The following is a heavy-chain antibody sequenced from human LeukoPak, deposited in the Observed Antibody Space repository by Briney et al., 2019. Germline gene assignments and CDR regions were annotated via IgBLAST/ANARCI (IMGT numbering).Heavy chain of an antibody. J-gene: IGHJ5*02. CDR2: IYYSGST. D-gene: IGHD4-23*01. V-gene: IGHV4-31*03. CDR1: GGSISSGAYY. Sequence: SETLSLTCTVSGGSISSGAYYWNWIRQHPGKGLEWIGYIYYSGSTYYNPSLKSRVTMSVDTSKNQFSLKLSSVTAADTAVYYCAREVNEDWFDPWGQGTLVTVSS. CDR3: AREVNEDWFDP.